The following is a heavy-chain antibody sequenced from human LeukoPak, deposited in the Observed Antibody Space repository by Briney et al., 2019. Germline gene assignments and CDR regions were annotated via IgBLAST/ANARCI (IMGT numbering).Heavy chain of an antibody. CDR3: ARLQLLISSFDY. V-gene: IGHV4-39*01. CDR1: GGSISSSSYY. J-gene: IGHJ4*02. D-gene: IGHD2-2*01. CDR2: IHYSGTT. Sequence: PSETLSLTCTVSGGSISSSSYYWAWIRQPPGKGLEWIGSIHYSGTTYYNPSLKSRVTISVDTSKNQLSLKLSSVTAADTAVYYCARLQLLISSFDYWGQGTLVTVSS.